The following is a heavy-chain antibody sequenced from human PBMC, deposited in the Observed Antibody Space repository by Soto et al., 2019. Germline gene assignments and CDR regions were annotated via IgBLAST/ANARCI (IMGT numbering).Heavy chain of an antibody. CDR2: AYHNGLT. CDR3: ARDAAVPGESDRFDY. Sequence: SETLSLTCAVSGDSVTSNVWWSWVRQPPGKGLEWIGEAYHNGLTDYNPSLKSRVTMSVDTSKNEFSLKLSSLTAADTAIYYCARDAAVPGESDRFDYWGQGTLVTVSS. J-gene: IGHJ4*02. V-gene: IGHV4-4*02. D-gene: IGHD6-19*01. CDR1: GDSVTSNVW.